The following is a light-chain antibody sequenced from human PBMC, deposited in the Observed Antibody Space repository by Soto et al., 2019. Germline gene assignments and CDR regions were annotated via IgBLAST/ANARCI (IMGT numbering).Light chain of an antibody. J-gene: IGKJ4*01. CDR1: QSVSSN. Sequence: EIVMTQSPATLSVSPVESATLSCRASQSVSSNLAWYQQKPGQAPSLLIYGASTRATGTPDRFSGSGSGTEFTLTISSLQSEDFAVYYCQQYISWPLTFGGGTKVDI. CDR3: QQYISWPLT. CDR2: GAS. V-gene: IGKV3-15*01.